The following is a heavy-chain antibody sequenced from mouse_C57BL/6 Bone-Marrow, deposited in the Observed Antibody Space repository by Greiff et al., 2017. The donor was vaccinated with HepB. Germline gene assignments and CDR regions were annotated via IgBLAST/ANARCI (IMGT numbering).Heavy chain of an antibody. CDR1: GFTFSDYY. V-gene: IGHV5-12*01. CDR3: ARRDDGYYVYWYFDV. J-gene: IGHJ1*03. D-gene: IGHD2-3*01. CDR2: ISNGGGST. Sequence: DVQLVESGGGLVQPGGSLKLSCAASGFTFSDYYMYWVRQTPEKRLEWVAYISNGGGSTYYPDTVKGRFTISRDNAKNTLYLQMSRLKSEDTAMYYCARRDDGYYVYWYFDVWGTGTTVTVSS.